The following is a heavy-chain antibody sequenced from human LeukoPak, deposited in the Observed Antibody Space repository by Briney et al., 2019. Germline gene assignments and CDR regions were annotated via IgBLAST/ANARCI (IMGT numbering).Heavy chain of an antibody. V-gene: IGHV1-18*01. CDR1: GYTFTSYG. J-gene: IGHJ6*02. Sequence: ASVKVSCKASGYTFTSYGISWVRQAPGQGREWMGWIGAYNGNTNYAQKLQGRVTMTTDTSTSTAYMELRSLRSDDPAVYYCARFVDGDYGMDVWGQGTTVTVSS. CDR2: IGAYNGNT. D-gene: IGHD3/OR15-3a*01. CDR3: ARFVDGDYGMDV.